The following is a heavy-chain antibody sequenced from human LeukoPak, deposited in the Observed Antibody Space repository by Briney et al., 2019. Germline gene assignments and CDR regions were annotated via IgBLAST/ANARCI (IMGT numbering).Heavy chain of an antibody. J-gene: IGHJ4*02. CDR3: ARLGDLYGDYGIHDH. Sequence: GESLKISCKGSGYYFTSYWIGWVRQMPGKGLEWMGIIYPGDSDTRYSPSLQGQVTISVDKSTSSAYLQWNSLKASDTAVYYCARLGDLYGDYGIHDHWGQGTLVTVSS. V-gene: IGHV5-51*01. CDR2: IYPGDSDT. D-gene: IGHD4-17*01. CDR1: GYYFTSYW.